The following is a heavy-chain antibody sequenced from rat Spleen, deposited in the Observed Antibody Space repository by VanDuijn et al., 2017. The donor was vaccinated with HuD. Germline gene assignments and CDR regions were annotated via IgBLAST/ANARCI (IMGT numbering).Heavy chain of an antibody. CDR2: INTDSRTI. CDR1: GFNFNDYW. Sequence: EVKLVESGGGLVQPGRSLKLSCAASGFNFNDYWMGWVRQAPGKGLEWIGEINTDSRTIKYSPSLKDKFTISRDNAQDTLYLQMSKLGSEDTATYYCAREDKGIDYWGQGVMVTVSS. D-gene: IGHD1-11*01. J-gene: IGHJ2*01. V-gene: IGHV4-2*01. CDR3: AREDKGIDY.